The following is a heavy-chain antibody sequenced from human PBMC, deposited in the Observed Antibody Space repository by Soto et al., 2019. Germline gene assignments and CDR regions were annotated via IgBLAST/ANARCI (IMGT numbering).Heavy chain of an antibody. CDR1: GDSISSYY. D-gene: IGHD2-15*01. V-gene: IGHV4-59*01. CDR3: AGTRGYCSGGSCPTVVDY. J-gene: IGHJ4*02. Sequence: SETLSLTCTVSGDSISSYYWSWIRQPPGKGLEWIGYIYYSGSTNYNPSLKSRVTISVDTSKNQFSLKLSSVTAADTAVYYCAGTRGYCSGGSCPTVVDYWGQGTLVTVSS. CDR2: IYYSGST.